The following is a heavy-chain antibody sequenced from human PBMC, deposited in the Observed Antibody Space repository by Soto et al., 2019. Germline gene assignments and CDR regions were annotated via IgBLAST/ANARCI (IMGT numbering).Heavy chain of an antibody. CDR3: ARYSSLTMHGLDV. CDR2: IYTTSLA. D-gene: IGHD3-10*01. J-gene: IGHJ6*02. Sequence: GGSLRLSCVASGFSVESDYMTWVRQAPGKGLEWVSVIYTTSLAYYADSVKGRFTISRDNSKNTLFLQMNGLRPEDTAVYYCARYSSLTMHGLDVWGQGTTLTAS. V-gene: IGHV3-53*01. CDR1: GFSVESDY.